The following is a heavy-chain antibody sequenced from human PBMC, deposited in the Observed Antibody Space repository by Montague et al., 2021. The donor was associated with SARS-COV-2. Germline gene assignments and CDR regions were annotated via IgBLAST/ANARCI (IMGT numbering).Heavy chain of an antibody. D-gene: IGHD6-19*01. J-gene: IGHJ4*02. CDR1: GGSFSTTINY. Sequence: SETLSLTCNLYGGSFSTTINYWNWIRQRPGKGLEWLGSLYYTEATYYNPAPISGTTYYSPSLKSRVTISVDTSRNQVFLNLRSVTATDTAVYYCSEGAGIGVSDSWGQGTLVTVSS. CDR3: SEGAGIGVSDS. V-gene: IGHV4-39*01. CDR2: LYYTEATYYNPAPISGTT.